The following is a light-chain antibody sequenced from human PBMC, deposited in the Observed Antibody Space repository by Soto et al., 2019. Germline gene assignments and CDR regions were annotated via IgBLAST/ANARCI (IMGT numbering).Light chain of an antibody. CDR2: EVT. Sequence: QSVLTQPPSASGSPGQSVTISCTGTSSDVGGYNYVSWYQQHPGKAPKLTIYEVTKRPSGVPDRFSGSKSGNTASLTVSGLQAEDEADYYCCSYAGSNNLKVFGTGTKLTVL. J-gene: IGLJ1*01. CDR3: CSYAGSNNLKV. CDR1: SSDVGGYNY. V-gene: IGLV2-8*01.